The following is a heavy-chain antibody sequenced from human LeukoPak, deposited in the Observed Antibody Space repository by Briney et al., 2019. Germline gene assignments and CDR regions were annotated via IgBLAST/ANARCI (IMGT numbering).Heavy chain of an antibody. CDR3: ARARITMVRGVNKNWFDP. CDR2: VHLNSGGT. Sequence: ASGTVSRTASGYTFTGYYMHWVRLAPGQGLERRGWVHLNSGGTNNAQKFQGRVTMTRDTSISTAYMELSRLRSDDTAVYYCARARITMVRGVNKNWFDPWGQGTLVTVSS. D-gene: IGHD3-10*01. V-gene: IGHV1-2*02. J-gene: IGHJ5*02. CDR1: GYTFTGYY.